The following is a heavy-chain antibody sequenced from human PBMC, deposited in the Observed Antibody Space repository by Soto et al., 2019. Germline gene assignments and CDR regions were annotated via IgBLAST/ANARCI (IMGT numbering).Heavy chain of an antibody. Sequence: GESLKISCKGSGYSFTSYWIGWVRQMPGKGLEWMGIIYPGDSDTRYSPSFQGQVTISADKSISTAYLQWSSLKASDTAMYYCARPIGEYIATPPFDYWGQGTLVTVSS. J-gene: IGHJ4*02. V-gene: IGHV5-51*01. CDR3: ARPIGEYIATPPFDY. D-gene: IGHD3-10*01. CDR2: IYPGDSDT. CDR1: GYSFTSYW.